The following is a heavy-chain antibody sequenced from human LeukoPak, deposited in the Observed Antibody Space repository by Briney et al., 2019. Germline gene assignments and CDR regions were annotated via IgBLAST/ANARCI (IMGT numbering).Heavy chain of an antibody. J-gene: IGHJ6*04. D-gene: IGHD6-19*01. V-gene: IGHV1-2*04. CDR3: ARDAAGYSGDFGGGMDV. Sequence: GASVKVSCKASGYTFTGYYMHWVRQAPGQGLEWMGWINPNSGGTNYAQKFQGWVTMTRDTSISTAYMELSRLTFDDTAIYYCARDAAGYSGDFGGGMDVWGKGTTVTVSS. CDR2: INPNSGGT. CDR1: GYTFTGYY.